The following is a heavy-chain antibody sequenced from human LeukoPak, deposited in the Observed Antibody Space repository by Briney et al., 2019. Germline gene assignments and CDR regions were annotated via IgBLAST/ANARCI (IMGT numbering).Heavy chain of an antibody. CDR2: ISGNGAST. Sequence: PGGSLRLSCAASGFTFSSYAMSWVRQAPGKGLEWVSSISGNGASTYYTDSVKGRFTISRDSSKNALYLQMNSLRAEDTALYYCAREGAEYDILTGYYRYYYYMDVWGKGTTVTVSS. CDR3: AREGAEYDILTGYYRYYYYMDV. V-gene: IGHV3-23*01. CDR1: GFTFSSYA. J-gene: IGHJ6*03. D-gene: IGHD3-9*01.